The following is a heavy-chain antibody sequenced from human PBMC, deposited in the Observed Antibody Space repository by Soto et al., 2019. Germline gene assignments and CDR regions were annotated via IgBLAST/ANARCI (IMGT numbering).Heavy chain of an antibody. J-gene: IGHJ4*02. CDR3: AREGRGKKADYNGLVSLGY. CDR2: IIPIFNST. CDR1: GSRFSNYV. D-gene: IGHD2-8*01. V-gene: IGHV1-69*06. Sequence: SVKVSCKVSGSRFSNYVISWVRQAPGHGLEWLGRIIPIFNSTKYAQSFQGRVTITADKSTSTASLELSSLRSDDTAVYYCAREGRGKKADYNGLVSLGYWGQGTLVTVSS.